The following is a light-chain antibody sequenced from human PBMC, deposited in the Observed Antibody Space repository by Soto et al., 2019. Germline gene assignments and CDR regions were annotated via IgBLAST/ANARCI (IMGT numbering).Light chain of an antibody. V-gene: IGKV3-20*01. J-gene: IGKJ1*01. CDR2: GAS. CDR1: QSVSSTY. CDR3: QQYGSSPPWT. Sequence: EIVLTQSPGTLSLSPGERATLSCRASQSVSSTYLAWYQQKPGQAPRLHIYGASSRATGIPDRFSGSGSGTDFALTISRLEPEDFALYYCQQYGSSPPWTFGQGTKVEIK.